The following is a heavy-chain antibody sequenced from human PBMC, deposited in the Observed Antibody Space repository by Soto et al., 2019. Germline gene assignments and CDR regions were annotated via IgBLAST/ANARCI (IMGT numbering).Heavy chain of an antibody. CDR1: GGSISPYY. J-gene: IGHJ4*02. D-gene: IGHD2-2*01. CDR2: IYASGST. Sequence: SETLSLTCTVSGGSISPYYWSWIRQPAGKGLEWIGRIYASGSTNYNSSLKGRVTMSVTTSKNQFSLKLSSVTAADTAVYYCARGGMVIIPTATAFDYWGQGTLVTVSS. V-gene: IGHV4-4*07. CDR3: ARGGMVIIPTATAFDY.